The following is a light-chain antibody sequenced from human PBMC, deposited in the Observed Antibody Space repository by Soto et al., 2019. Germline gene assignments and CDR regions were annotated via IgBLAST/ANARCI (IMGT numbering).Light chain of an antibody. V-gene: IGLV1-51*01. CDR2: DND. J-gene: IGLJ2*01. CDR3: GAWESSKIVV. CDR1: SANIGKNS. Sequence: QSVLTQPPSVSAAPGQKVTISCAGSSANIGKNSVSWYQQLPGTVPKLLIYDNDKRPSGIPERFSGPKSGTSATLGITGLHTGDEADYYCGAWESSKIVVLGVGTQLTVL.